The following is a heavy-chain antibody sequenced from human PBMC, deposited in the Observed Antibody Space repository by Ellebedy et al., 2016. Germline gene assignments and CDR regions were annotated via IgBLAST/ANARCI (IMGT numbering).Heavy chain of an antibody. Sequence: GSLRLSXAVYGGSFSGYYWSWIRQPPGKGLEWIGEINHSGSTNYNPSLKSRVTISVDTSKNQFSLKLSSVTAADTAVYYCAREERGAYWYFDLWGRGTLVTVSS. J-gene: IGHJ2*01. CDR3: AREERGAYWYFDL. V-gene: IGHV4-34*01. CDR1: GGSFSGYY. CDR2: INHSGST. D-gene: IGHD1-26*01.